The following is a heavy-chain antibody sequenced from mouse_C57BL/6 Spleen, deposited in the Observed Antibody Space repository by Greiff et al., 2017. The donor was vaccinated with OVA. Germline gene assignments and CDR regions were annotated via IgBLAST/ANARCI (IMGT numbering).Heavy chain of an antibody. CDR1: GYTFTDYY. V-gene: IGHV1-26*01. J-gene: IGHJ2*01. D-gene: IGHD2-3*01. Sequence: EVQLQQSGPELVKPGASVKISCKASGYTFTDYYMNWVKQSHGKSLEWIGDINPNNGGTSYNQKFKGKATLTVDKSSSTAYMELRSLTSEDSAVYYCARGIYDGYYNFDYWGQGTTLTVSS. CDR3: ARGIYDGYYNFDY. CDR2: INPNNGGT.